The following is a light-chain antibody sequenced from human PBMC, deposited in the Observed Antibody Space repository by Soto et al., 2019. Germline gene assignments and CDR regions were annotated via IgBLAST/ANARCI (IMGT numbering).Light chain of an antibody. Sequence: QSVLTQPASVSGSPGQSIAISCTGTSSDVGGYSYVSWYQQQPGKAPKLVISDVSNRPSGVSDRFSGSKSGNTASLTISGLQTEDEADYYCASYTTSSTYVFGTGTKFTVL. CDR1: SSDVGGYSY. V-gene: IGLV2-14*01. CDR2: DVS. CDR3: ASYTTSSTYV. J-gene: IGLJ1*01.